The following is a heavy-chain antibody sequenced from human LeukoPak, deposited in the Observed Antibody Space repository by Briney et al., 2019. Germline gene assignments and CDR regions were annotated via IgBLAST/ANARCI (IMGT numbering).Heavy chain of an antibody. D-gene: IGHD1-26*01. Sequence: SETLSLTCTVSGGSISTSYWSWIRQPPGKGLEWIGYIYHNGNTNYNPSLKGQITISVDTSENQFSLKLNSVTAADTAVYYCARLLAYKSTWFDYWGQGILVTVSS. CDR1: GGSISTSY. J-gene: IGHJ4*02. CDR2: IYHNGNT. V-gene: IGHV4-59*01. CDR3: ARLLAYKSTWFDY.